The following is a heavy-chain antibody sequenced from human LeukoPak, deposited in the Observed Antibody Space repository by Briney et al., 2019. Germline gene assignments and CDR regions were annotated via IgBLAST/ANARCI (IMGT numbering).Heavy chain of an antibody. CDR3: AKCIVPGYCSGTSCYEEADYYYYYGMDV. J-gene: IGHJ6*02. V-gene: IGHV3-23*01. D-gene: IGHD2-2*01. CDR1: GFTFSSYA. Sequence: GGSLRLSCAASGFTFSSYAMCWVRQAPGKGLEWVSAISGSGGSTYYADSVKGRFTISRDNSKNTLYLQMNSLRAEDTAVYYCAKCIVPGYCSGTSCYEEADYYYYYGMDVWGQGTTVTVSS. CDR2: ISGSGGST.